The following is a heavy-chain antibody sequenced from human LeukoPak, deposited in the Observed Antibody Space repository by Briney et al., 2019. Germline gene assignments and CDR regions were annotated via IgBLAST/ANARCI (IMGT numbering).Heavy chain of an antibody. CDR2: IYSGGST. V-gene: IGHV3-53*01. J-gene: IGHJ4*02. CDR1: GFIVSSNY. CDR3: ARGRGYSGCVPFDY. Sequence: PGGSLRLSCAASGFIVSSNYMSWVRQAPGKGLEWVSVIYSGGSTYYADAVKDRFSISRDYSKNTVYLQMNSLRADDTAVYYCARGRGYSGCVPFDYWGQENLVSVSS. D-gene: IGHD5-12*01.